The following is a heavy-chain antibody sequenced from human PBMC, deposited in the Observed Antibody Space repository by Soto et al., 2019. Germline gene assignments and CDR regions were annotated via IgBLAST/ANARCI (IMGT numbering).Heavy chain of an antibody. CDR2: IIPIFGTA. V-gene: IGHV1-69*13. J-gene: IGHJ4*02. D-gene: IGHD3-22*01. CDR3: ARYYDSSGYYPDYFDY. Sequence: SVKVSCKASGGTFSSYAISWVRQAPGQGLEWIGGIIPIFGTANYAQKFQGRVTITADESTCTAYMELSSLRSEDTAVYYCARYYDSSGYYPDYFDYWGQGTLVTVS. CDR1: GGTFSSYA.